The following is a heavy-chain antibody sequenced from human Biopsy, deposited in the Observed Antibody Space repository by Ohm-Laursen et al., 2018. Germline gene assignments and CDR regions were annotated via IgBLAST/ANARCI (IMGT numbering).Heavy chain of an antibody. CDR1: GGSISSDY. CDR2: IYYSGST. V-gene: IGHV4-59*01. CDR3: ARATNINGWPYYYFYGMDV. Sequence: SGTLSLTCTVSGGSISSDYWSWIRQTPGKGLEWIGYIYYSGSTNYNPSLKSRVTISVDTSKNQFSLRQNSVAAADAAVYYCARATNINGWPYYYFYGMDVWGQGTTVTVSS. D-gene: IGHD6-19*01. J-gene: IGHJ6*02.